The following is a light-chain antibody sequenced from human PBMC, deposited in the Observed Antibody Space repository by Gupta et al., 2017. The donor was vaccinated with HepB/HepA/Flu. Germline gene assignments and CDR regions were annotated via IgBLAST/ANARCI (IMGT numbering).Light chain of an antibody. J-gene: IGLJ3*02. CDR3: SSYTGSSLWV. V-gene: IGLV2-14*03. Sequence: QSALTQPASVPWSPGQSITISCTGTSSDVGGYNYVSWYQQHPGKVPKLMIDDVTNRPSGVSNRFSGSKSGNTASLTISGLQAEDEADYYCSSYTGSSLWVFGGGTKLTVL. CDR1: SSDVGGYNY. CDR2: DVT.